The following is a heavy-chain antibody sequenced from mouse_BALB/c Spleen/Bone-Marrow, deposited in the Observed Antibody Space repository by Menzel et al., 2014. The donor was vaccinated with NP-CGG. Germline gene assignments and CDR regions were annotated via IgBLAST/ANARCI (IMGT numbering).Heavy chain of an antibody. CDR1: GFTFSSYA. Sequence: EVQVVESGGGLVKHGGSLKLSCAASGFTFSSYAMSWVRQSPEKRLEWVAEISSGGRYTYHPDTVTGRFTISSDNAKHPLYLEMSSLRADDPAMYYCPREVRQGPSFAYWYHGTLVTVS. D-gene: IGHD3-2*01. CDR3: PREVRQGPSFAY. V-gene: IGHV5-9-4*01. CDR2: ISSGGRYT. J-gene: IGHJ3*01.